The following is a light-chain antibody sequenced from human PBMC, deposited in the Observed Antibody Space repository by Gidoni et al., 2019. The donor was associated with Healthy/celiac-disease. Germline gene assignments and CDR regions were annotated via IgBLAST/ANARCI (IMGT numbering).Light chain of an antibody. CDR2: AAS. V-gene: IGKV1-27*01. CDR3: QKYNSAPRT. CDR1: QGISNY. Sequence: DIQMTQSPSSLSASVGDRVTITCRASQGISNYLAWYQPKPGKVPKLLIYAASTLQSGVPSRFSGSGSGTDFTLTISSLQPEDVATYYCQKYNSAPRTFXQXTKVEIE. J-gene: IGKJ1*01.